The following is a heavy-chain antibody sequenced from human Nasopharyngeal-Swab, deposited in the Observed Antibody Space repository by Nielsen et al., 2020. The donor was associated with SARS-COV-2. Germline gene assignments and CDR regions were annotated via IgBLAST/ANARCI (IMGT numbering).Heavy chain of an antibody. CDR2: ISWNSGSI. Sequence: ISCAASGFTFDDYAFHWVRQAPGKGLEWVSGISWNSGSIGYADSVKGRFTISRDNSKNTLYLQMNSLRAEDTAVYYCAKKGIAVAGTYFDYWGQETLVTVSS. V-gene: IGHV3-9*01. CDR1: GFTFDDYA. J-gene: IGHJ4*02. D-gene: IGHD6-19*01. CDR3: AKKGIAVAGTYFDY.